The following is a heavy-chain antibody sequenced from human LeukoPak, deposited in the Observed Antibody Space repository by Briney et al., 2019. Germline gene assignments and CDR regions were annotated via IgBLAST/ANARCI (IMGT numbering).Heavy chain of an antibody. J-gene: IGHJ4*02. CDR1: GGSFSGYY. Sequence: SETLSLTCAVYGGSFSGYYWSWIRQPPGKGLEWIGEINHSGSTIYNPSLKSRVTISVDTSKNQFSLKLSSVTAADTAVYYCARAARSPGVSRAKKGPTAQYDYWDQGTLVTVSS. CDR3: ARAARSPGVSRAKKGPTAQYDY. V-gene: IGHV4-34*01. D-gene: IGHD7-27*01. CDR2: INHSGST.